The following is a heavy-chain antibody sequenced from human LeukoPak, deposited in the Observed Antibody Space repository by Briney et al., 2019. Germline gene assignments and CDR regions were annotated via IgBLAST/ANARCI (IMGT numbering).Heavy chain of an antibody. V-gene: IGHV3-53*01. J-gene: IGHJ4*02. CDR3: ARGPPYYYGSPAYYFDY. CDR2: IYSGGST. CDR1: GFTVSSNY. D-gene: IGHD3-10*01. Sequence: GGSLRLSCAASGFTVSSNYMSWVRPAPGKGLEWVSVIYSGGSTYYADSVKGRFTISRDNSKNTLYLQMNSLRAEDTAVYYCARGPPYYYGSPAYYFDYWGQGTLVTVSS.